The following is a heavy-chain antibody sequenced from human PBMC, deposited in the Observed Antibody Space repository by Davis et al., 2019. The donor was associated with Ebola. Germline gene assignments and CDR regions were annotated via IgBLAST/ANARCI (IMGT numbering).Heavy chain of an antibody. CDR1: GFIVSDKY. Sequence: GESLKISCAASGFIVSDKYMSWVRQAPGKGLEWVSVIYRDERTYYADSVKGRFTVSRDNSENMLYLQMSTLRAEDTAVYYCARDYVYSYGFDYWGQGTLVTVSS. D-gene: IGHD5-18*01. CDR3: ARDYVYSYGFDY. CDR2: IYRDERT. V-gene: IGHV3-53*01. J-gene: IGHJ4*02.